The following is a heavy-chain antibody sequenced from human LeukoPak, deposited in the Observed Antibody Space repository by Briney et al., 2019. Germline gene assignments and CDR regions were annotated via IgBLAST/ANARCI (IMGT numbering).Heavy chain of an antibody. D-gene: IGHD4-17*01. V-gene: IGHV3-21*04. Sequence: GGSLRLSCAASGFTFSTSWMTWVRQAPGKGLEWVISGSGSNTYYADSVKGRFTISRDNAKNSLYLQVNSLRAEDTAVYYCARVGDGDYAFDYWGQGTLVTVSS. CDR3: ARVGDGDYAFDY. CDR2: SGSGSNT. CDR1: GFTFSTSW. J-gene: IGHJ4*02.